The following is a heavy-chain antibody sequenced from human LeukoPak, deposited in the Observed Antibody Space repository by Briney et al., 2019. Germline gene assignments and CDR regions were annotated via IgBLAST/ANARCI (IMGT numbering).Heavy chain of an antibody. CDR1: GFTFSSYW. V-gene: IGHV3-7*03. Sequence: GGSLRLSCAASGFTFSSYWMSWVRQAPGKGLEWVANIKQDGSEKYYVDSVEGRFTISRDNAKNSLYLQMNSLRAEDTAVYYCAREAGTGYFDYWGQGTLVTVSS. D-gene: IGHD6-19*01. CDR3: AREAGTGYFDY. CDR2: IKQDGSEK. J-gene: IGHJ4*02.